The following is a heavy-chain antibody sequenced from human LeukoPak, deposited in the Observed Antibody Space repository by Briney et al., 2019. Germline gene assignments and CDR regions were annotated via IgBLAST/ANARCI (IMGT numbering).Heavy chain of an antibody. CDR1: GFTFSSYG. J-gene: IGHJ4*02. D-gene: IGHD4-17*01. Sequence: PGGSLRLSCAASGFTFSSYGMHWVRQAPGKGLEWVAVISYDGSNKYYADSVKGRFTISRDNSKNTLYLQMNSLRAEDTAVYYCAKAFYGDYVIDYWGQGTLVTVSS. CDR3: AKAFYGDYVIDY. CDR2: ISYDGSNK. V-gene: IGHV3-30*18.